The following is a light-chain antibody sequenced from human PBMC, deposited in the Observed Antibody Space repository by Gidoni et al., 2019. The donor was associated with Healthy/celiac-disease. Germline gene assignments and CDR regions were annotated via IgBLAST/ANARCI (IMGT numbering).Light chain of an antibody. CDR3: QQSYSTPYS. Sequence: DIQMTQSPSSLSASVGDRVTITCRASQSISSYLNWYQQKPGKAPKLLIYAASSLQRGVPSRFSGSGSGTDFTLTISSLQPEYFATYYCQQSYSTPYSFGQGTKLEIK. V-gene: IGKV1-39*01. J-gene: IGKJ2*03. CDR2: AAS. CDR1: QSISSY.